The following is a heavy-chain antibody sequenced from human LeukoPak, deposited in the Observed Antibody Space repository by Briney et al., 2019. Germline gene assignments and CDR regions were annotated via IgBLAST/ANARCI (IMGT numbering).Heavy chain of an antibody. CDR1: GGSISSGDYY. CDR3: ARDLGYYDSSGYYYYYYGMDV. CDR2: IYYSGST. D-gene: IGHD3-22*01. V-gene: IGHV4-30-4*01. Sequence: KTSQTLSLTCTVSGGSISSGDYYWSWIRQPPGKGLEWIGYIYYSGSTYHNPSLKSRVTISVDTSKNQFSLKLSSVTAADTAVYYCARDLGYYDSSGYYYYYYGMDVWGQGTTVTVSS. J-gene: IGHJ6*02.